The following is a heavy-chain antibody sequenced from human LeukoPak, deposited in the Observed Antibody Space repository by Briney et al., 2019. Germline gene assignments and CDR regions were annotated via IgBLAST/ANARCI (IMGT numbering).Heavy chain of an antibody. CDR1: GGSITTTNY. CDR2: ISLSGHT. J-gene: IGHJ3*02. V-gene: IGHV4-4*02. D-gene: IGHD1-26*01. CDR3: ARREGDAFDI. Sequence: PSETLSLTCTVSGGSITTTNYWSWVRQPPGQGLEWIGEISLSGHTNYNPSLRSRVTISVDTSKNQFSLKLNSVTAADTAVYYCARREGDAFDIWGQGTMVTVSS.